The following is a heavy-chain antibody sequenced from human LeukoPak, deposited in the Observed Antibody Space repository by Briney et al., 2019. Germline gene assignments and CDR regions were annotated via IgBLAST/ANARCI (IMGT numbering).Heavy chain of an antibody. Sequence: SETLSLTCAVSGGSISSGGYSWSWIRQPPGKGLEWIGYIYHSGSTYYNPSLKSRATISVDRSKNQFSLKLSSVTAADTAVYYCARGVYYDSSGPYAFDIWGQGTMVTVSS. D-gene: IGHD3-22*01. J-gene: IGHJ3*02. CDR2: IYHSGST. V-gene: IGHV4-30-2*01. CDR1: GGSISSGGYS. CDR3: ARGVYYDSSGPYAFDI.